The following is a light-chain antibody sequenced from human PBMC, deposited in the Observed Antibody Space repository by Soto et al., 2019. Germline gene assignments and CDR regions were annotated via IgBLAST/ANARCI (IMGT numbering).Light chain of an antibody. Sequence: QSALTQPASVSGSPGQSITISCTGTSSDVGSYDLVSWYQHHSGKAPKIIIYEVNKRPSGISDRFSGSKSGNTASLTISGLQAEDEADYFCCSFVRTNGLFFGGGTKVTVL. V-gene: IGLV2-23*02. J-gene: IGLJ2*01. CDR3: CSFVRTNGLF. CDR2: EVN. CDR1: SSDVGSYDL.